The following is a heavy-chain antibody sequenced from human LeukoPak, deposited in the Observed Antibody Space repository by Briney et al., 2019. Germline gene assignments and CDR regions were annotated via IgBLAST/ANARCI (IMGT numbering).Heavy chain of an antibody. D-gene: IGHD6-19*01. Sequence: GASVKVSCKASGYTFTSYGISWVRQAPGQGLEWMGWINPNSGGTNYAQKFQGWVTMTRDTSISTAYMELSRLRSDDTAVYYCAREDSSGRVDYWGQGTLVTVSS. V-gene: IGHV1-2*04. CDR2: INPNSGGT. CDR3: AREDSSGRVDY. CDR1: GYTFTSYG. J-gene: IGHJ4*02.